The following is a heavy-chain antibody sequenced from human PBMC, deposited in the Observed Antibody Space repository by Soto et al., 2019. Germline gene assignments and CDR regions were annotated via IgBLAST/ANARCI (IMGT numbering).Heavy chain of an antibody. CDR2: IYYSGST. CDR1: GGSISIPGYY. J-gene: IGHJ4*02. CDR3: ARHTPAISISDH. V-gene: IGHV4-31*03. D-gene: IGHD2-15*01. Sequence: SETLSLTCTVSGGSISIPGYYWSWIRQHPGKGLEWIGYIYYSGSTYYIPSLESRVTISLDTSKNQFSLKLSSVTAADTAVYYCARHTPAISISDHWGQGTLVTVSS.